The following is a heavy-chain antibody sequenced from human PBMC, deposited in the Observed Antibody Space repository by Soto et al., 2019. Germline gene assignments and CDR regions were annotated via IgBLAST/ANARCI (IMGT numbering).Heavy chain of an antibody. V-gene: IGHV1-18*01. Sequence: QVQLVQSGAEVKKPGASVKVSCKASGYTFTSYGISWVRQAPGQGLEWMGWISAYNGNTNYAQKIQGRVTMTTAASTSTAYMELRGLRSDDTAVYYCAREPVEMATTWAIFDYWGQGTLVTVSS. CDR3: AREPVEMATTWAIFDY. J-gene: IGHJ4*02. CDR2: ISAYNGNT. CDR1: GYTFTSYG. D-gene: IGHD5-12*01.